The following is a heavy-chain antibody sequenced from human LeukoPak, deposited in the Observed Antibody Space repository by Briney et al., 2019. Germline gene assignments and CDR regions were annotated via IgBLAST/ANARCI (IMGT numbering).Heavy chain of an antibody. CDR1: GGSISSGGYY. V-gene: IGHV4-30-2*01. D-gene: IGHD3-22*01. CDR3: ARDGAYDSSGYADLYYFDY. Sequence: PSQTLSLTCTVSGGSISSGGYYWSWIRQPPGKGLEWIGYIYHSGSTYYNPSLKSRVTISVDRSKNQFSLKLSSVTAADTAVYYCARDGAYDSSGYADLYYFDYWGQGTLVTVSS. J-gene: IGHJ4*02. CDR2: IYHSGST.